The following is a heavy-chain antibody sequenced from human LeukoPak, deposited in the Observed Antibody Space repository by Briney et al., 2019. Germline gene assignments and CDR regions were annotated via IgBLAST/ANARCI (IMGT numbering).Heavy chain of an antibody. D-gene: IGHD6-19*01. V-gene: IGHV3-23*01. Sequence: PGGSLRLSCAASGFSFSSYAMSWVRQAPGKGLEWISAISGSGGSTYYADSVKGRFTISRDNSKNTLYLQMNSLRAEDTAVYYCAKALGIAVAAPDYWGQGTLVTVSS. CDR3: AKALGIAVAAPDY. J-gene: IGHJ4*02. CDR2: ISGSGGST. CDR1: GFSFSSYA.